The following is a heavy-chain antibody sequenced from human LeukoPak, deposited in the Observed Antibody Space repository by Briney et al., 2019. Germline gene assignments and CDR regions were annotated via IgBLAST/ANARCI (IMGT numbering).Heavy chain of an antibody. J-gene: IGHJ4*02. CDR2: ISWNSGSI. V-gene: IGHV3-9*01. CDR3: AKDMESDYYDSSGYYGFDY. D-gene: IGHD3-22*01. CDR1: GFTFSSYS. Sequence: GGSLRLSCAASGFTFSSYSMNWVRQAPGKGLEWVSGISWNSGSIGYADSVKGRFTISRDNAKNSLYLQMNSLRAEDTALYYCAKDMESDYYDSSGYYGFDYWGQGTLVTVSS.